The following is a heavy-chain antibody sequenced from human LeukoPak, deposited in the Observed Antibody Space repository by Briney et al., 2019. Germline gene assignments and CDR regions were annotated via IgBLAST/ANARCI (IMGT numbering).Heavy chain of an antibody. CDR2: IYYSGST. J-gene: IGHJ4*02. Sequence: KPSETLSLTCTVSGGSISSYYWSWIRQPPGKGLEWIGYIYYSGSTNYNPSLKSRVTISVDTSKNQFSLKLSSVTAADTAVYYCARHARYYDSSGTIDYWGQGTLVTVPS. CDR3: ARHARYYDSSGTIDY. D-gene: IGHD3-22*01. CDR1: GGSISSYY. V-gene: IGHV4-59*08.